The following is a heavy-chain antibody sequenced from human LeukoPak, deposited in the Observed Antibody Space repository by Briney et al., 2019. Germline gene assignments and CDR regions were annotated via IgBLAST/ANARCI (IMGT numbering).Heavy chain of an antibody. J-gene: IGHJ4*02. Sequence: PGGSLRLSCAASGFTFSSYWMHWIRQPPGKGLVWVAPINSDGSSTSYADSVKGRFTISRDNAKNTLYLQMNSLRAEDTAVYYGARDESSDVYRAWDCWGERTLVTVSS. D-gene: IGHD5-24*01. V-gene: IGHV3-74*01. CDR3: ARDESSDVYRAWDC. CDR1: GFTFSSYW. CDR2: INSDGSST.